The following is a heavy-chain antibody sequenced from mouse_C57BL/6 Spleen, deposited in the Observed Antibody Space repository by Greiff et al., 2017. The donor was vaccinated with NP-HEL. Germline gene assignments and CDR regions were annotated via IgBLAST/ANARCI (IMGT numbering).Heavy chain of an antibody. Sequence: EVQLVESEGGLVQPGSSMKLSCTASGFTFSDYYMAWVRQVPEKGLEWVANINYDGSSTYYLDSLKSRFIISRDNAKNILYLQMSSLKSEDTATYYCASYGSSYGFAYWGQGTLVTVSA. J-gene: IGHJ3*01. V-gene: IGHV5-16*01. CDR2: INYDGSST. CDR1: GFTFSDYY. D-gene: IGHD1-1*01. CDR3: ASYGSSYGFAY.